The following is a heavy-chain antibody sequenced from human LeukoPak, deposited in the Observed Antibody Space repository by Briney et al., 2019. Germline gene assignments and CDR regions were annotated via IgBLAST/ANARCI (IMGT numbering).Heavy chain of an antibody. CDR2: IYYSGST. D-gene: IGHD5-12*01. J-gene: IGHJ5*02. CDR3: ARELSGYSGYDP. V-gene: IGHV4-39*07. Sequence: SETLSLTCTVSGGSISSSSYYWGWVRQPPGKGLEWIGSIYYSGSTYYNPTLKSRVTISVDTSKNQFSLKLSSVTAADTAVYYCARELSGYSGYDPWGQGTLVTVSS. CDR1: GGSISSSSYY.